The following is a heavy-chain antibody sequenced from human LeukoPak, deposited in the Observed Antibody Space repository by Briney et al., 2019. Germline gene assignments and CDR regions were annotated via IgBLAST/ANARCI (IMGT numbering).Heavy chain of an antibody. Sequence: SETLSLTCSVTGDSLSIGGYFWSWIRQHPGKGLEWIGYIYYTRGTLYNPSLKSRATISVDTSKNEFSLKLSSLTAADTAVYYCARWVYDSSGYYSDYWGQGTLVTVSS. CDR1: GDSLSIGGYF. V-gene: IGHV4-31*03. J-gene: IGHJ4*02. D-gene: IGHD3-22*01. CDR2: IYYTRGT. CDR3: ARWVYDSSGYYSDY.